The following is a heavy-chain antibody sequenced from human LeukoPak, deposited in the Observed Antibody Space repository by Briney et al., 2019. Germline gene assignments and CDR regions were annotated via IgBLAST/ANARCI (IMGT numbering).Heavy chain of an antibody. V-gene: IGHV4-39*07. CDR3: ATSPDSGDYWGWFDS. CDR1: DGSIRSSTDY. J-gene: IGHJ5*01. CDR2: LYFRGIT. Sequence: SETLSLTCTVSDGSIRSSTDYWGWIRQSPGKGLEWIGSLYFRGITYYNPSLKSRVTTSVDTSKNQFSLKLSSVTAADTAVYYCATSPDSGDYWGWFDSWGQGTLVTVSS. D-gene: IGHD4-17*01.